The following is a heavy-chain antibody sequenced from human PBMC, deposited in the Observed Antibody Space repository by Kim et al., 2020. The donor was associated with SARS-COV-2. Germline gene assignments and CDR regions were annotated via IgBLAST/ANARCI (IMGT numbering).Heavy chain of an antibody. J-gene: IGHJ6*02. Sequence: AVKVSCKASGFTFTSSAMQWVRQARGQRLEWIGWIVVGSGNTNYAQKFQERVTITRDMSTSTAYMELSSLRSEDTAGYYCAAERGLPMYYDILTGYYRTLYYYGMDVWGQGTTVTVSS. CDR3: AAERGLPMYYDILTGYYRTLYYYGMDV. CDR2: IVVGSGNT. CDR1: GFTFTSSA. V-gene: IGHV1-58*02. D-gene: IGHD3-9*01.